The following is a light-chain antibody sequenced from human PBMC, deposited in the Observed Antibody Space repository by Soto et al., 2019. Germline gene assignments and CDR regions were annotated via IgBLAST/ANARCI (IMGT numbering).Light chain of an antibody. CDR1: QSVSTN. CDR2: GAS. J-gene: IGKJ5*01. V-gene: IGKV3-15*01. CDR3: QQYDNWPIT. Sequence: EIAMTQSPASLSVSPGERATLSCRASQSVSTNLAWYQQKPGQAPRLLMYGASTRAIGIPARFTGGGSGTEFTLTINSLQPEDLIFYYCQQYDNWPITFGQGTRLEIK.